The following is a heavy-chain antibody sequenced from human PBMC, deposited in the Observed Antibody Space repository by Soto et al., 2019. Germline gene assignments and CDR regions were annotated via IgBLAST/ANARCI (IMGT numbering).Heavy chain of an antibody. V-gene: IGHV4-34*01. CDR3: ARARFLEWLLSQYYYYGMDV. CDR1: GGSFSGYY. Sequence: SETLSLTCAVYGGSFSGYYWSWIRQPPGKGLEWIGEINHSGSTNYNPSLKSRVTISVDTSKNQFSLKLSSVTAADTAVYYCARARFLEWLLSQYYYYGMDVWGQGTTVTVSS. J-gene: IGHJ6*02. CDR2: INHSGST. D-gene: IGHD3-3*01.